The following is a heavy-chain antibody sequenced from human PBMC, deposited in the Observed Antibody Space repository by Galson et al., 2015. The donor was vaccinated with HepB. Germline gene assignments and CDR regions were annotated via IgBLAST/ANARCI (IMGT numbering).Heavy chain of an antibody. Sequence: SVKVSCKASGYTFTGYYMHWVRQAPGQGLEWMGRINPNSGGTNYAQKFQGRVTMTRDTSISTAYMELSRLRSDDTAVYYCARDYYDFWSGYGAFYWGQGTLVTVSS. J-gene: IGHJ4*02. CDR2: INPNSGGT. D-gene: IGHD3-3*01. CDR3: ARDYYDFWSGYGAFY. CDR1: GYTFTGYY. V-gene: IGHV1-2*06.